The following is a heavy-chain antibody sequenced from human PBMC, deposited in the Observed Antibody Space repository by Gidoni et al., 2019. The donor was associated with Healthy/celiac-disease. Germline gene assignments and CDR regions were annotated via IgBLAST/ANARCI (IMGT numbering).Heavy chain of an antibody. Sequence: EVQLLESGGGLVQPGGSLRLSCAASGFTFSSYAMSWVRQAPGKGLEWVSAISGSGGSTYYADSVKGRFTISRDNSKNTLYLQMNSLRAEDTAVYYCAKDYPFYYDSSGYYLDWGQGTLVTVSS. CDR3: AKDYPFYYDSSGYYLD. V-gene: IGHV3-23*01. CDR1: GFTFSSYA. CDR2: ISGSGGST. J-gene: IGHJ4*02. D-gene: IGHD3-22*01.